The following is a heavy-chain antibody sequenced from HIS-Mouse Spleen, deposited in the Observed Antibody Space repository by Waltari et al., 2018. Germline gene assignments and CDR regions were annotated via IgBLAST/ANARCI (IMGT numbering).Heavy chain of an antibody. CDR3: ARGRRRDGYNYYYWYFDL. Sequence: QVQLVQSGAEVKKPGASVKVSCKASGYTFTSYDINWVRQATGQGLEWMGWLNPNGGNQGYAQKFQGRVTMTRNTSISTAYMELSSLRSEDTAVYYCARGRRRDGYNYYYWYFDLWGRGTLVTVSS. CDR1: GYTFTSYD. CDR2: LNPNGGNQ. J-gene: IGHJ2*01. D-gene: IGHD5-12*01. V-gene: IGHV1-8*01.